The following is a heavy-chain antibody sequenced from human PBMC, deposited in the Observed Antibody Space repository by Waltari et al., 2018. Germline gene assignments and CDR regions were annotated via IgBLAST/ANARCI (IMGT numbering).Heavy chain of an antibody. D-gene: IGHD6-19*01. CDR3: ERAVADLYYYYGMDV. V-gene: IGHV1-69*01. CDR1: GGTFSSYA. J-gene: IGHJ6*04. CDR2: SMRSVGTA. Sequence: QVQLVQSGAEGKKPGSSVKVSCKASGGTFSSYAISWLRGATGQGREWVGGSMRSVGTANYAEKYKGRVTFTADESTITAYMEMSSLRPEDTAVYYCERAVADLYYYYGMDVWGKGTTGTVS.